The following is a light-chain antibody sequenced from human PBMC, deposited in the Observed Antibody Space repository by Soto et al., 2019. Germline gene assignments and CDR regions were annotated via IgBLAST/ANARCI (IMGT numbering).Light chain of an antibody. CDR3: QDYNNWPPI. Sequence: EIVMTQSPATLSVSPGEGATFSCRASQAISNNLAWYQQKPGQPPRLLIHGASNRATGLPARFSGSGSGTEFTLTISSLQSEDFAVYYCQDYNNWPPIFGQGTKLEIK. V-gene: IGKV3-15*01. CDR2: GAS. CDR1: QAISNN. J-gene: IGKJ2*01.